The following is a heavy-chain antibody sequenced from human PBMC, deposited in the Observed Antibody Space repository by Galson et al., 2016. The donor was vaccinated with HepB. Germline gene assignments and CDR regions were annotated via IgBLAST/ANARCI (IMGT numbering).Heavy chain of an antibody. CDR1: GFTLRVYW. CDR2: IKVDGSEK. J-gene: IGHJ4*02. Sequence: SLRLSCAASGFTLRVYWMSWVRQAPGKSLERVATIKVDGSEKYYVDSVKGRFTISGDNAKNSMYLQMNSLRAEDTAVYYCARDLSVWLRGIDSWGQGTLVTVSS. V-gene: IGHV3-7*03. CDR3: ARDLSVWLRGIDS. D-gene: IGHD6-19*01.